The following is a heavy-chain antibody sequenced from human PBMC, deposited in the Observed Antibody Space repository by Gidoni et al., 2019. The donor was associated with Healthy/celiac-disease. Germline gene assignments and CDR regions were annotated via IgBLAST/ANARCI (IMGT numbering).Heavy chain of an antibody. CDR3: ARETRAQGFDY. CDR1: GGSISSYY. V-gene: IGHV4-59*01. J-gene: IGHJ4*02. D-gene: IGHD3-10*01. CDR2: IYYSGST. Sequence: QVQLQASGPGLAKPSETLSLTCTVSGGSISSYYWSWIRQPPGKGLERIGYIYYSGSTNYNPSLKSRVTISVDTSKNQFSLKLSSVTAADTAVYYCARETRAQGFDYWGQGTLVTVSS.